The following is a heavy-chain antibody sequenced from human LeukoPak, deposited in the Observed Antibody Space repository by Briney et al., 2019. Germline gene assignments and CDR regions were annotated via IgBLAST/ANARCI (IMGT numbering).Heavy chain of an antibody. CDR3: AKGSGGSSYSAHDF. V-gene: IGHV3-23*01. Sequence: GGSLRLSCAASGFTFSSYGMSWVRQAPGKGLEWVSAISGSGGSTYYADSVKGRFTISRDNSKNTLYLQMNSLRAEDTAVYYCAKGSGGSSYSAHDFWGQGTLVTVSS. CDR1: GFTFSSYG. CDR2: ISGSGGST. D-gene: IGHD2-15*01. J-gene: IGHJ4*02.